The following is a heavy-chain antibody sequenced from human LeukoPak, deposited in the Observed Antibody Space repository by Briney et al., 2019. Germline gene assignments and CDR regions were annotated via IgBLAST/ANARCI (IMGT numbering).Heavy chain of an antibody. CDR3: ARGLINVWGSYRYFDY. J-gene: IGHJ4*02. Sequence: PSETLSLTCAVYGGSFSGYYWSWIRQPPGKGLEWIGEINHSRSTNYNPSLKSRVTISVDTSKDQFSLKLSSVTAADTAVYYCARGLINVWGSYRYFDYWGQGTLVTVSS. CDR2: INHSRST. D-gene: IGHD3-16*02. V-gene: IGHV4-34*01. CDR1: GGSFSGYY.